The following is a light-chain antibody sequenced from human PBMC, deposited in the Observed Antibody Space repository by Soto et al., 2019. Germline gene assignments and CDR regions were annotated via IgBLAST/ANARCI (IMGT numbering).Light chain of an antibody. CDR2: EVS. CDR1: SSDVGDYDF. CDR3: SSYAGSNNYV. Sequence: QSALTQPPSASGSPGQSVTISCTGTSSDVGDYDFVSWYQQHPGKAPKLMIHEVSKRPSGVPDRFSGSKSGNTASLTVSGLQAEDEADYYCSSYAGSNNYVFGTGTKLTVL. J-gene: IGLJ1*01. V-gene: IGLV2-8*01.